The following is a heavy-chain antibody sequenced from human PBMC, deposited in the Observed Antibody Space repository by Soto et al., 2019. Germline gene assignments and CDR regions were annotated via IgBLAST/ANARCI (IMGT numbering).Heavy chain of an antibody. CDR3: ARENDILTGYSHSFDY. CDR2: IYYSGST. J-gene: IGHJ4*02. V-gene: IGHV4-30-4*01. D-gene: IGHD3-9*01. Sequence: SETLSLTCTVSGGSISSGDYYWSWIRQPPGKGLEWIGYIYYSGSTYYNPSLKSRVTISVDTSKNQFSLKLSSVTAADTAVYYCARENDILTGYSHSFDYWGKGPLVTV. CDR1: GGSISSGDYY.